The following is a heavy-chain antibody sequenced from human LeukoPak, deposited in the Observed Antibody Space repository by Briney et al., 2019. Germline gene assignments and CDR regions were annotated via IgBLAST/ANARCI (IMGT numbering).Heavy chain of an antibody. Sequence: SETLSLTCTVSGGSINNYYWSWIRQPPGKGLEWIGYIYYSGSTNYNPSLKSRVSISVDTSKNQFSLKLSSVTAADTAVYYCARIVPYNYGYVDYWGQGILVTVSS. CDR1: GGSINNYY. CDR3: ARIVPYNYGYVDY. V-gene: IGHV4-59*01. D-gene: IGHD5-18*01. CDR2: IYYSGST. J-gene: IGHJ4*02.